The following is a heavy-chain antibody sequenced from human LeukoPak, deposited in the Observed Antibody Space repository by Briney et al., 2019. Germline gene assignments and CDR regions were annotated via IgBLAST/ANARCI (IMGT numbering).Heavy chain of an antibody. CDR2: ISYDGSNK. V-gene: IGHV3-30*18. J-gene: IGHJ4*02. D-gene: IGHD2-2*01. Sequence: PGGSLRLSCAASGFTFNSYAFNWVRQAPGKGLEWVAVISYDGSNKYYADSVKARFSISRDNSMNTLYLQMNSLRPEDTAVYYCAKQGLVPATAGDWGQGTLVTVSS. CDR1: GFTFNSYA. CDR3: AKQGLVPATAGD.